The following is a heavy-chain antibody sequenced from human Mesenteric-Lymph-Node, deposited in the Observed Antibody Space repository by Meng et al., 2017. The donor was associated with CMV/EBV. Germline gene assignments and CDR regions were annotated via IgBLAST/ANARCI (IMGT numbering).Heavy chain of an antibody. Sequence: SETLSLTCTVSGASVSSSNYIWGWIRQPPGKGLEWIGNINYGGSTYYSPSLKSRVTISVDMSKNQFSLKLSSVTAADTAVYFCARRVEGYSSSSVNNWFDPWGQGILVTVSS. CDR2: INYGGST. CDR1: GASVSSSNYI. CDR3: ARRVEGYSSSSVNNWFDP. D-gene: IGHD6-6*01. V-gene: IGHV4-39*07. J-gene: IGHJ5*02.